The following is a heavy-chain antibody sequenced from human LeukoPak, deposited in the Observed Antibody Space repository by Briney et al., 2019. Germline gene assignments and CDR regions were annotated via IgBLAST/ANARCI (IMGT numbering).Heavy chain of an antibody. Sequence: GASVKGSCKASGYTFTSYAMHWVRQAPGQRLEWMGWINAGNGNTKYSQKFQGRVTITRDTSASTAYMELSSLRSEDTAVYYCARILLSGWYYFDYWGQGTLVTVSS. CDR1: GYTFTSYA. CDR2: INAGNGNT. CDR3: ARILLSGWYYFDY. D-gene: IGHD6-19*01. J-gene: IGHJ4*02. V-gene: IGHV1-3*01.